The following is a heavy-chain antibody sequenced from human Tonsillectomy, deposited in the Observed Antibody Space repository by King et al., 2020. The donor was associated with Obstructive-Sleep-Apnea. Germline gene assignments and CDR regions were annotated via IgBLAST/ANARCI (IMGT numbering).Heavy chain of an antibody. CDR3: ARAPMVRGIIRWFDP. V-gene: IGHV4-31*03. CDR2: IYYSGST. Sequence: QLQESGPGLVKPSQTLSLTCTVSGGSINSGGYYWSWIRQHPGKGLEWIGYIYYSGSTNYNPSLKSRLTISVDTSKNQFSLKLSSVTAADTAVYYCARAPMVRGIIRWFDPWGQGTLVTVSS. CDR1: GGSINSGGYY. D-gene: IGHD3-10*01. J-gene: IGHJ5*02.